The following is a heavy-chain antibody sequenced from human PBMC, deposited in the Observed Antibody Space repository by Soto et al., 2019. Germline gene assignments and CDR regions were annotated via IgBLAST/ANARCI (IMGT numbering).Heavy chain of an antibody. CDR2: ISYDGSNK. CDR1: GFTFSSYG. J-gene: IGHJ4*02. CDR3: AKASEQWLPPFDY. D-gene: IGHD6-19*01. V-gene: IGHV3-30*18. Sequence: PGGSLRLSCAASGFTFSSYGMHWVRQAPGKGLEWVAVISYDGSNKYYADSVKGRFTISRDNSKNTLYLQMNSLRAEDTAVYYCAKASEQWLPPFDYWGQGTLVTVSS.